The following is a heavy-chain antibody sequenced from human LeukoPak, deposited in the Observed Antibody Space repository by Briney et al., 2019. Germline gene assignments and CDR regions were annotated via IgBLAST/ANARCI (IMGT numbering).Heavy chain of an antibody. V-gene: IGHV4-30-2*01. Sequence: SQTLSLTCAVSGGSISSGGYSWSWIRQPPGKGLEWIGYIYHSGSTYYNPSLKSRVTISVDRSKNQFSLKLSSVTAADTAVYYCARDDPGIAAAGGLYWGQGTLVTVSS. CDR1: GGSISSGGYS. J-gene: IGHJ4*02. CDR2: IYHSGST. CDR3: ARDDPGIAAAGGLY. D-gene: IGHD6-13*01.